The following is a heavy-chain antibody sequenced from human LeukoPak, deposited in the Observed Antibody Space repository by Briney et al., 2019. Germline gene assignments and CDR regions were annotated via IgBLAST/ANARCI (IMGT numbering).Heavy chain of an antibody. CDR2: ISSSSSYI. D-gene: IGHD5-12*01. V-gene: IGHV3-21*01. J-gene: IGHJ4*02. CDR1: GFTFSSYA. Sequence: VGSLRLSCAASGFTFSSYAMSWVRQAPGKGLEWVSSISSSSSYIYYADSVKGRFTISRDNAKNSLYLQMNSLRAEDTAVYYCARVYSGYDLSRFDYWGQGTLVTVSS. CDR3: ARVYSGYDLSRFDY.